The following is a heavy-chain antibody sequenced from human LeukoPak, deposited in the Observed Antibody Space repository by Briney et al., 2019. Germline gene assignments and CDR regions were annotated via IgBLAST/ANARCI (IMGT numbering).Heavy chain of an antibody. Sequence: SETLSLTCTVSGYSISSGYYWGWIRQPPGKGLEWIGSIYHSGSTYYNPSLKSRVTISVDTSKNQFSLKLSSVTAADTAVYYCARGPMLRFLEWLSPLDPWGQGTLVTVYS. CDR1: GYSISSGYY. D-gene: IGHD3-3*01. J-gene: IGHJ5*02. V-gene: IGHV4-38-2*02. CDR2: IYHSGST. CDR3: ARGPMLRFLEWLSPLDP.